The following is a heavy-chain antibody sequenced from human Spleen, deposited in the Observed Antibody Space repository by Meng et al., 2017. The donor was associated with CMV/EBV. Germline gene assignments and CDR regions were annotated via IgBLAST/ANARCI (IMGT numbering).Heavy chain of an antibody. CDR1: GGSFSGYY. CDR2: INHSGST. V-gene: IGHV4-34*01. J-gene: IGHJ5*02. D-gene: IGHD6-25*01. Sequence: QVQLQQWGAGLLKPSETLSPPCAVYGGSFSGYYWSWIRQPPGKGLEWIGEINHSGSTNYNPSLKSRVTISVDTSKNQFSLKLSSVTAADTAVYYCARGPTARRKAWFDPWGQGTLVTVSS. CDR3: ARGPTARRKAWFDP.